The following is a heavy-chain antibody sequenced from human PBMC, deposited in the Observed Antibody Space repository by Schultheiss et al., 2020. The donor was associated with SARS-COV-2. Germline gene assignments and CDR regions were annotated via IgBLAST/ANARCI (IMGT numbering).Heavy chain of an antibody. CDR2: ISSSSSTI. V-gene: IGHV3-11*04. Sequence: GGSLRLSCAASGFTFSDYYMSWIRQAPGKGLEWVSYISSSSSTIYYADSVKGRFTISRDNAKNSLYLQMNSLRAEDTAVYYCAREIGYCSSTSCSYDYSNYVSGWFDPWGQGTLVTVSS. J-gene: IGHJ5*02. D-gene: IGHD2-2*01. CDR1: GFTFSDYY. CDR3: AREIGYCSSTSCSYDYSNYVSGWFDP.